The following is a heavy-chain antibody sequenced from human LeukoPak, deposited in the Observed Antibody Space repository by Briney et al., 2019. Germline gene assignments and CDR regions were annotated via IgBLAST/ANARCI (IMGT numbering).Heavy chain of an antibody. CDR2: IYYIVST. D-gene: IGHD4-17*01. V-gene: IGHV4-59*01. Sequence: PSETLSLTCTLSRGSPSSYYWSWIRPPPGKGLEWGWHIYYIVSTNYTPSPKCRVTISVDTSKNQFSLKLSSVTAADTAVYYCTSPSRRTVNTDSWGQGTLVTVSS. J-gene: IGHJ4*02. CDR3: TSPSRRTVNTDS. CDR1: RGSPSSYY.